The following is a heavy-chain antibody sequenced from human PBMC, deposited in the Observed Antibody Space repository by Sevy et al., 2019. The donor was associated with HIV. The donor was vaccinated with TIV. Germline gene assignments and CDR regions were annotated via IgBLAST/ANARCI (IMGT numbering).Heavy chain of an antibody. Sequence: GGSLRLSCTGSGFTFGDYAMSWIRQAPGKGLEWVGFIRSQTYGGTTEYAASGKGRFTISRDNSKSIAYLQMNSLKTEDTAVYYCTRVLGTISPYYYYGLDVWGQGTTVTAP. V-gene: IGHV3-49*03. D-gene: IGHD3-3*01. CDR3: TRVLGTISPYYYYGLDV. J-gene: IGHJ6*02. CDR1: GFTFGDYA. CDR2: IRSQTYGGTT.